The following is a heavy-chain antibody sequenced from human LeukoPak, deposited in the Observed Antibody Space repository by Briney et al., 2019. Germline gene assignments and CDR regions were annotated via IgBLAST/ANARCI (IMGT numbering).Heavy chain of an antibody. CDR3: ASSLRGDCSSTSCYPNYYYYYYMDV. D-gene: IGHD2-2*01. J-gene: IGHJ6*03. Sequence: GGSLRLSCAASGFTFSSYGMHWVRQAPGKRLEWVAVISYNGSNKYYADSVKGRFTISRDNSKNTLYLQMGSLRAEDMAVYYCASSLRGDCSSTSCYPNYYYYYYMDVWGKGTTVTVSS. V-gene: IGHV3-30*03. CDR1: GFTFSSYG. CDR2: ISYNGSNK.